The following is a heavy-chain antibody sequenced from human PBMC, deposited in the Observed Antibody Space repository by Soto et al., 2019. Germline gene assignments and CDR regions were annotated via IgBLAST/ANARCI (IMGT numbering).Heavy chain of an antibody. CDR3: ARGGFYHASRSYYNEPFDY. V-gene: IGHV3-11*05. CDR2: ISSRNGQT. Sequence: PGGSLRLSCAASGFTFSDYYMSWIRQAPGKGLEWLSHISSRNGQTNYADSVKGRFTISRDNAKNSLYLQLNSLRDEDTAVYYSARGGFYHASRSYYNEPFDYWGQGTLVTVSS. D-gene: IGHD3-10*01. J-gene: IGHJ4*02. CDR1: GFTFSDYY.